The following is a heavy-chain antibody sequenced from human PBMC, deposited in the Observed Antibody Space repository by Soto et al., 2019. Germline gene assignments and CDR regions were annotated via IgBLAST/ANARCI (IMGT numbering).Heavy chain of an antibody. V-gene: IGHV3-23*01. Sequence: SESGGGLVQPGGSLRLSCAASGLTVSSSAMTWVRQAPGKGLEWISSITGDGKATYYADSVKGRFTISKDISTNTLFLQMNSLRGEDTATYHCARITRSWGQGTLVTVSS. CDR1: GLTVSSSA. CDR2: ITGDGKAT. D-gene: IGHD3-3*01. CDR3: ARITRS. J-gene: IGHJ5*02.